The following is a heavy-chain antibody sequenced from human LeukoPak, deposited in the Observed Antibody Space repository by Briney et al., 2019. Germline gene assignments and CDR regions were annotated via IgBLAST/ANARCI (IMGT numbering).Heavy chain of an antibody. CDR3: ARDRYDYDSSGYSTHYMDV. D-gene: IGHD3-22*01. CDR2: INPSGGST. CDR1: GYTFTSYY. J-gene: IGHJ6*03. V-gene: IGHV1-46*01. Sequence: ASVKVSCKASGYTFTSYYMHWVRQAPGQGLEWMGIINPSGGSTSYAQKFQGRVTMTRDTPTSTVYMELSSLRSEDTAVYYCARDRYDYDSSGYSTHYMDVWGKGTTVTVSS.